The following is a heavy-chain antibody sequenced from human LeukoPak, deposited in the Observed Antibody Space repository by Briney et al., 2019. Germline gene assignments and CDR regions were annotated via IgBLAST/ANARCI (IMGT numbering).Heavy chain of an antibody. J-gene: IGHJ4*02. CDR3: AREGAYYYDSSGNNY. D-gene: IGHD3-22*01. CDR2: IYYSGST. V-gene: IGHV4-30-4*08. Sequence: SETLSLTCTVSGGSISRGDYYWRWIRQPPGKGLEWIGYIYYSGSTYYNPSLKSRVTISVDTSKNQISLKLSSVTAADTAVYYCAREGAYYYDSSGNNYWGQGTLVTVSS. CDR1: GGSISRGDYY.